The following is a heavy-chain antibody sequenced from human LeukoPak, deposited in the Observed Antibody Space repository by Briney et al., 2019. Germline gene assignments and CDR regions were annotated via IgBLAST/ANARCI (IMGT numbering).Heavy chain of an antibody. Sequence: SETLSLTCTVSGYSISSGYYWGWIRQPPGKGLEWVGSIYHSGSTYYNPSLKSRVTISVDTSKNQFSLKLSSVTAADTAVYYCARSLPYYYGSGTPPQNSNWFDPRGQGTLVTVSS. J-gene: IGHJ5*02. V-gene: IGHV4-38-2*02. CDR2: IYHSGST. D-gene: IGHD3-10*01. CDR3: ARSLPYYYGSGTPPQNSNWFDP. CDR1: GYSISSGYY.